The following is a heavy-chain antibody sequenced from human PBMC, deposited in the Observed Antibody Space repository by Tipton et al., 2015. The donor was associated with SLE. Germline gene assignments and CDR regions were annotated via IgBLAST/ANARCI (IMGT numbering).Heavy chain of an antibody. CDR2: IYYSGST. CDR3: ARGLRSNWGYYYYYYMDV. CDR1: GGSISGYY. Sequence: TLSLTCTVSGGSISGYYWSWIRQPPGKGLEWIGYIYYSGSTNYNPSLKSRVTISVDTSKNQFSLKLSSVTAADTAVYYCARGLRSNWGYYYYYYMDVWGKGTTVTVSS. V-gene: IGHV4-59*01. J-gene: IGHJ6*03. D-gene: IGHD7-27*01.